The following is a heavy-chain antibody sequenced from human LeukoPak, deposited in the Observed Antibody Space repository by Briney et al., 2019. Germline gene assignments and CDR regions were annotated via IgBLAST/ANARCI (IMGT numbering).Heavy chain of an antibody. CDR3: ARDSLYGDYFDY. V-gene: IGHV3-53*01. CDR1: GFTVSSNY. J-gene: IGHJ4*02. CDR2: IYSGGST. Sequence: PGGSLRLSCAASGFTVSSNYMSWVRQAPGKGLERVSVIYSGGSTYYADSVKGRFTISRDNSKNTLYLQMNSLRAEDTAVYYCARDSLYGDYFDYWGQGTLVTVSS. D-gene: IGHD4-17*01.